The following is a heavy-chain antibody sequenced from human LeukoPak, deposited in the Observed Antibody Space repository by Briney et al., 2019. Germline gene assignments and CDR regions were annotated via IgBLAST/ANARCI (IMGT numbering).Heavy chain of an antibody. D-gene: IGHD6-13*01. V-gene: IGHV5-51*01. CDR1: GYSFTSYW. J-gene: IGHJ6*02. Sequence: GESLKNSCKGSGYSFTSYWIGWVRQMPGKGLEWMGIIYPGDSDTRYSPSFQGQVTISADKSISTAYLQWSSLKASDTAMYYCARYSSSWYYYYGMDVWGQGTTVTVSS. CDR2: IYPGDSDT. CDR3: ARYSSSWYYYYGMDV.